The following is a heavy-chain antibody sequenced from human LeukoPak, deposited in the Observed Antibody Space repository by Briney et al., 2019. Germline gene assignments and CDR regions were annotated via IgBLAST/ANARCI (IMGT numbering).Heavy chain of an antibody. D-gene: IGHD2-2*01. V-gene: IGHV3-11*04. CDR1: GFTFSDYY. J-gene: IGHJ3*02. CDR3: ARQYCSSTSCLDAFDI. Sequence: GGSLRLSCAASGFTFSDYYMSWIRQAPGKGLEWVSYISSSGSTIYYADSVKGRFTVSRVNAKNSLYLQMNSLRAEDTAVYYCARQYCSSTSCLDAFDIWGQGTMVTVSS. CDR2: ISSSGSTI.